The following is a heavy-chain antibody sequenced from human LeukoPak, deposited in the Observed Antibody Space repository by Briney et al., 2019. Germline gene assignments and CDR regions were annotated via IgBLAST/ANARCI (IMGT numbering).Heavy chain of an antibody. D-gene: IGHD2-15*01. V-gene: IGHV1-69*04. J-gene: IGHJ5*02. CDR2: IIPILGIA. CDR1: GGTFSSYA. CDR3: ARAVVVAGNWFDP. Sequence: SVKVSCKASGGTFSSYAISWVRQAPGQGLEWMGRIIPILGIANYAQKFQGRVTITADKSTSTAYMELSSLRSEATAVYYCARAVVVAGNWFDPWGQGTLVTVSS.